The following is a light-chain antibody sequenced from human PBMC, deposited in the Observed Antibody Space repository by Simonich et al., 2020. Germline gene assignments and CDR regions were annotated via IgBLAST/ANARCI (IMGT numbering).Light chain of an antibody. CDR2: GNA. Sequence: SVLTQPLSVSGAPGQRVTISCTGSSPNIGAGYEVPWSQQLPGTAPKLLIYGNAIRPSGVPDLCSGSKSGTSASLSITGLQAEEEADDYCQSYDSSLSGVVFGGGTKLTVL. CDR3: QSYDSSLSGVV. V-gene: IGLV1-40*01. CDR1: SPNIGAGYE. J-gene: IGLJ2*01.